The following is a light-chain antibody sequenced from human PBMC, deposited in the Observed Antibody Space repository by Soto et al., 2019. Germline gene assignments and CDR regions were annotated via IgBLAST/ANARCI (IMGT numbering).Light chain of an antibody. CDR3: QQYNKWPGT. CDR2: GVS. CDR1: QSISSN. Sequence: EIVMTQSPVTLSVSPGESVTLFCRARQSISSNLAWYQQKPGQVPRLLISGVSTRATGISARFSGSGSGTEFTLTISSLQSEDFAVYYCQQYNKWPGTFGQGTKVE. V-gene: IGKV3-15*01. J-gene: IGKJ1*01.